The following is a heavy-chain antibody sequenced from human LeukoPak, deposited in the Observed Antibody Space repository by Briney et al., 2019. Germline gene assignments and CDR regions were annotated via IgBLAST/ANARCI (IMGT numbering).Heavy chain of an antibody. CDR2: ISRSSSYI. V-gene: IGHV3-21*01. CDR1: GFPFSAYS. Sequence: PGRSLILSCAASGFPFSAYSLNWTRQATGPGLEWVSSISRSSSYIYYVDSVKGRFTISRDNAKNSLYLQLNSLRAEDTAVYYCARGMYYFDYWGQGTLVTVSS. J-gene: IGHJ4*02. D-gene: IGHD2-8*01. CDR3: ARGMYYFDY.